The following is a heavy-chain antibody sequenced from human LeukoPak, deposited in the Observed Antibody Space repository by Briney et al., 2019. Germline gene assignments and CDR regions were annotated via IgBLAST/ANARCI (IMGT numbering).Heavy chain of an antibody. CDR2: INPGGGGT. V-gene: IGHV1-46*01. J-gene: IGHJ4*02. D-gene: IGHD5-18*01. CDR1: GYTFTTYY. Sequence: ASVKVSCTASGYTFTTYYMHWVRQAPGQGLEWMGIINPGGGGTTYAQNFQGRVTMTRDTSTGTVHMELSSLGSDDTAVYYCARGGLGIQLWPFDSWGQGTLVTVSS. CDR3: ARGGLGIQLWPFDS.